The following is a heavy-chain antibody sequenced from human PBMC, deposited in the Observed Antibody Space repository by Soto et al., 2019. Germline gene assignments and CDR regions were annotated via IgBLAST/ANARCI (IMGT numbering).Heavy chain of an antibody. D-gene: IGHD3-10*01. J-gene: IGHJ4*02. CDR1: GFTFSSSA. Sequence: PVKGSCKASGFTFSSSAVQWVRQARGKSIEGIAWIVVGSGNTDYAQKFQERVTITRDMSTSTAYMELSSLRSEDTAVYYCAAEMYYGSGSYLIYWGQGTLGTVSS. CDR2: IVVGSGNT. CDR3: AAEMYYGSGSYLIY. V-gene: IGHV1-58*01.